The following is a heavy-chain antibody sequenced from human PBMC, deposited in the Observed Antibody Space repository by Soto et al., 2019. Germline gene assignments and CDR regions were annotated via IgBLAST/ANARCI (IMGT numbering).Heavy chain of an antibody. V-gene: IGHV3-11*06. D-gene: IGHD3-10*01. CDR2: ISTNSRYI. CDR3: ARGLGGSYFIAY. J-gene: IGHJ4*02. Sequence: QVQLVESGGGLVKPGGSLRLSCAVSGFNFSDYYMTWIRQAPGKGLEWISYISTNSRYIKYADSIKGRFTISGDNAKSSLYLQMNSLRAEDTAIYYCARGLGGSYFIAYWGQGTLVTVSS. CDR1: GFNFSDYY.